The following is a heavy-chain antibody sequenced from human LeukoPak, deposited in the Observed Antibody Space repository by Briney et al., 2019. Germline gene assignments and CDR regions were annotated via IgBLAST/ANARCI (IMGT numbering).Heavy chain of an antibody. V-gene: IGHV3-21*01. CDR2: ISSTSNYI. CDR3: ARGGIITSYAFEI. J-gene: IGHJ4*02. CDR1: GFTFSTYA. Sequence: GGSLRLSCAASGFTFSTYAISWVRQAPGKGLEWVSCISSTSNYIFYADSVRGRFTISRDNAKNSLYLQMDSLRAEDTAVYYCARGGIITSYAFEIWGQGTLVTVSS. D-gene: IGHD2-8*01.